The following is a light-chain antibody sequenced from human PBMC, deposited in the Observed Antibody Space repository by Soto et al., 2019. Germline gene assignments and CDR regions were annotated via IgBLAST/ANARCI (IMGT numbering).Light chain of an antibody. CDR1: SSDVGTYNY. CDR2: EVS. Sequence: QSVLTQPASVSGSPGQSITISCTGTSSDVGTYNYVSWYQQHPGKAPKLMIYEVSNRPSGISNRFSGSKSGNTASLTISGLQAEDEADYYCSSYAGSNNYVFGTGTKVTAL. CDR3: SSYAGSNNYV. V-gene: IGLV2-14*01. J-gene: IGLJ1*01.